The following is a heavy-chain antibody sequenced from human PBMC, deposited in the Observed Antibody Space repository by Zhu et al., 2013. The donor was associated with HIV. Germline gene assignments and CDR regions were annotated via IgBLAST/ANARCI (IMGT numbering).Heavy chain of an antibody. CDR3: ATSKGNHDALNI. CDR2: FDPEDGEK. V-gene: IGHV1-24*01. CDR1: GYTLSDLF. Sequence: QVQLVQSGAEVKKPGASVKVSCMVSGYTLSDLFMYWVRQAPGKGLEWMGGFDPEDGEKVYAQKFKGRVSMTEDTSTDTAYLELRGLKSEDSAVYYCATSKGNHDALNIWGPRGHWSASLQ. J-gene: IGHJ3*02. D-gene: IGHD3-10*01.